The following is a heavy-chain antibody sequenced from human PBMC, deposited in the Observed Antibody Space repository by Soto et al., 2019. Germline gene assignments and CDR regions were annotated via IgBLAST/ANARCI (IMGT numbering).Heavy chain of an antibody. D-gene: IGHD3-10*01. J-gene: IGHJ4*02. V-gene: IGHV3-23*01. CDR2: ISAHGATT. CDR3: ETRGDFWFGQHDI. Sequence: EVQLLESGGGLLQPGVSLRLSCEGSGFRFAIYAMSWLRLAPGKALDCVSTISAHGATTYSADSAKGRSTISTDNFNNTLYPQLTGLRADDPALNYCETRGDFWFGQHDIWGQATLLTISS. CDR1: GFRFAIYA.